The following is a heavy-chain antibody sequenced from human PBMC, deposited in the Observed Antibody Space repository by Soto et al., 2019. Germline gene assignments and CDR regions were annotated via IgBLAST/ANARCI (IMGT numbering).Heavy chain of an antibody. Sequence: KSSETLSLTCAVYGGSFSGYFWNWIRQPPGKGLEWIGRINYSGSTNYNPSLKSRVTISVDTSKNQFSLKLSSVTATDTAVYYCARHPTYYDFWSGYYGPPWFDPWGQGTLVTVSS. D-gene: IGHD3-3*01. CDR1: GGSFSGYF. CDR3: ARHPTYYDFWSGYYGPPWFDP. V-gene: IGHV4-34*01. J-gene: IGHJ5*02. CDR2: INYSGST.